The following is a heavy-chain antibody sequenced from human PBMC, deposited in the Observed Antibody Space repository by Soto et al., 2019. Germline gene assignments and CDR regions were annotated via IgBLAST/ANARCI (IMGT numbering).Heavy chain of an antibody. CDR2: ISAYNGNT. CDR3: ARDGEWLVSDY. V-gene: IGHV1-18*04. D-gene: IGHD6-19*01. J-gene: IGHJ4*02. Sequence: ASVKVSCKASGDTFTSYGSSWGRQAPGQGLEWMGWISAYNGNTNYAQKLQGRVTMTTDTSTSTASMELRSLRSDDTAVYYCARDGEWLVSDYWGQGTLVTVSS. CDR1: GDTFTSYG.